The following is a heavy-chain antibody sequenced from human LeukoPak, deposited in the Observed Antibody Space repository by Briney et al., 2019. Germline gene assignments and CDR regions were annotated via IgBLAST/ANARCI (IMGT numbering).Heavy chain of an antibody. CDR3: ARDQGVGYYYDSSGPIDAFDI. CDR1: GFTFSSYS. D-gene: IGHD3-22*01. CDR2: ISSSSSTI. Sequence: GGSLRLSCAASGFTFSSYSMSWVRQAPGKGLEWVSYISSSSSTIYYADSVKGRFTISRDNAKNSLYLQMNSLRAEDTAVYYCARDQGVGYYYDSSGPIDAFDIWGQGTMVTVSS. J-gene: IGHJ3*02. V-gene: IGHV3-48*01.